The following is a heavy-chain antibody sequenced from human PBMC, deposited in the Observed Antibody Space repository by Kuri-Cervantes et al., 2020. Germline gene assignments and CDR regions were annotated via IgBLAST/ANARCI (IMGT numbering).Heavy chain of an antibody. D-gene: IGHD1-26*01. V-gene: IGHV3-23*01. CDR2: ISGSGGST. J-gene: IGHJ6*03. Sequence: GGSLRLSCAASGFTFSSYAMSWVRQAPGKGLEWVSAISGSGGSTYYANSVKGRFTISRDNSQNTLHLRMNSLRAEDTAVYYCTKASGPLYYYYMDVWGKGIAVTVSS. CDR3: TKASGPLYYYYMDV. CDR1: GFTFSSYA.